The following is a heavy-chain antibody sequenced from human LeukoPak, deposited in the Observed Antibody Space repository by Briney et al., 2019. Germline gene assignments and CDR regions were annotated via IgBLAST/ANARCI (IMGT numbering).Heavy chain of an antibody. CDR2: NSADNGNT. V-gene: IGHV1-18*01. CDR3: ASGEVGVVYRAGGRYYYYYHAMDV. D-gene: IGHD2-8*02. CDR1: GYTLINQA. J-gene: IGHJ6*02. Sequence: AAVKVSCKGSGYTLINQAFSWVRQATGQGLEWMGWNSADNGNTNHAQKFQGRVSLTTDTSTSTAYMELRSLSSDDTAVSYCASGEVGVVYRAGGRYYYYYHAMDVWGQGTTVTVSS.